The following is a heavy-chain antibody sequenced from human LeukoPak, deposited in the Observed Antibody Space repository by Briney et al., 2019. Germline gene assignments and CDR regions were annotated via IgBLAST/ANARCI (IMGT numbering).Heavy chain of an antibody. CDR3: ARVMGYGGNSIRDAFDI. CDR2: ISSSGSTI. V-gene: IGHV3-11*01. CDR1: GFTFSDYY. Sequence: GGSLSLSCAASGFTFSDYYMSWIRQAPGKGLEWVSYISSSGSTIYYADSVKGRFTISRDNAKNSLYLQMNGLRAEDTAVYYCARVMGYGGNSIRDAFDIWGQGTMVTVSS. D-gene: IGHD4-23*01. J-gene: IGHJ3*02.